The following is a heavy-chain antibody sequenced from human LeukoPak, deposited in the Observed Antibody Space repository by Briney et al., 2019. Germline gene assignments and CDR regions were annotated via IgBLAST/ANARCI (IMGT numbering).Heavy chain of an antibody. CDR1: GFAFSGYW. Sequence: PGGSLRLSCAASGFAFSGYWMSWVRQAPGKGLEWVANIKQDGSEKYYVDSVKGRFTISRDNAKNSLYLQMNSLRAEDTAVYYCARGVVAVAGTWYFDYWGQGTLVTVSS. V-gene: IGHV3-7*01. D-gene: IGHD6-19*01. CDR2: IKQDGSEK. CDR3: ARGVVAVAGTWYFDY. J-gene: IGHJ4*02.